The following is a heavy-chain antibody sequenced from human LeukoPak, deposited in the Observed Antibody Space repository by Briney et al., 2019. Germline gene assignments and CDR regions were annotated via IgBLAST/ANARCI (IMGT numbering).Heavy chain of an antibody. CDR2: IYSDGGR. J-gene: IGHJ4*02. V-gene: IGHV3-66*01. D-gene: IGHD3-10*02. Sequence: GGSLRLSCAASGFTVTTNYMSWVRQAPGKGLEWVSVIYSDGGRNYADSVKGRFTISRDNSKNTLYLQMNSLRVEDTAIYYCTRGMLRQPPDYWGQGMLVTVSS. CDR1: GFTVTTNY. CDR3: TRGMLRQPPDY.